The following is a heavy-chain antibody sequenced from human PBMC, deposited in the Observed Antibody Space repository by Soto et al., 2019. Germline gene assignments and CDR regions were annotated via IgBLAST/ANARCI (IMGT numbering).Heavy chain of an antibody. J-gene: IGHJ4*02. CDR2: ISYDGSNK. V-gene: IGHV3-30-3*01. CDR3: ARVSRYCISTSCDDDY. D-gene: IGHD2-2*01. CDR1: GFTFSSYA. Sequence: QVQLVESGGGVVQPGRSLRLSCAASGFTFSSYAMHWVRQAPGKGLEWVAVISYDGSNKYYADSVKGRFTISRDNSKNTLYLQMNRLRAEDTAVYYCARVSRYCISTSCDDDYWGQGTLVTVSS.